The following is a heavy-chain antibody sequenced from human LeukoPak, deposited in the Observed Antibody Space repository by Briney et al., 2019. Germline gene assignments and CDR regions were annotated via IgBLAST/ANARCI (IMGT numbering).Heavy chain of an antibody. D-gene: IGHD5-12*01. V-gene: IGHV3-23*01. CDR1: GFTFSSYA. CDR3: ATRPPEATIRLPFDY. J-gene: IGHJ4*02. CDR2: ISGSGGST. Sequence: GGFLRLSCAASGFTFSSYAMSWVRQAPGKGLEWVSAISGSGGSTYYADSVKGRFTISRDNSKNTLYLQMNSLRAEDTAVYYCATRPPEATIRLPFDYWGQGTLVTVSS.